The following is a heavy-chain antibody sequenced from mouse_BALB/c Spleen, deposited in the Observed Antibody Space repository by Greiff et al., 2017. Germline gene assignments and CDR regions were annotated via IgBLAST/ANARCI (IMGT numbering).Heavy chain of an antibody. CDR2: INPYNDGT. CDR3: ARETEGYAMDY. CDR1: GYTFTSYV. Sequence: EVQLQESGPELVKPGASVKMSCKASGYTFTSYVMHWVKQKPGQGLEWIGYINPYNDGTKYNEKFKGKATLTSDKSSSTAYMELSSLTSEDSAVYYCARETEGYAMDYWGQGTSVTVSS. V-gene: IGHV1-14*01. J-gene: IGHJ4*01.